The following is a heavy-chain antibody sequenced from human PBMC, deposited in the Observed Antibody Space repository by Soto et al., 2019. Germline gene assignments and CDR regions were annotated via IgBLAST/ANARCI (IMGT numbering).Heavy chain of an antibody. Sequence: QVQLQQWGAGLLKPSETLSLTCAVYGGSFSGYYWSWIRQPPGKGREWIGEINHSGSTNYNPSLKSRVTISVDTSKNQFSLKLGSVTAADTAVYYCARVASGWAIDYWGQGTLVTVSS. D-gene: IGHD6-19*01. CDR1: GGSFSGYY. CDR3: ARVASGWAIDY. J-gene: IGHJ4*02. V-gene: IGHV4-34*01. CDR2: INHSGST.